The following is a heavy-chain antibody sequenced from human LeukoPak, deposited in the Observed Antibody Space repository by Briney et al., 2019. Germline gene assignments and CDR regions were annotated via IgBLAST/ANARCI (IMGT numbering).Heavy chain of an antibody. CDR3: ARAVGTMVRGVFNWFDP. D-gene: IGHD3-10*01. CDR2: INHSGST. V-gene: IGHV4-34*01. CDR1: GGPFSGYY. J-gene: IGHJ5*02. Sequence: SETLSLTCAVYGGPFSGYYWSWIRQPPGKGLEWIGEINHSGSTNYNPSLKSRVTISVDTSKNQFSLKLSSVTAADTAVYYCARAVGTMVRGVFNWFDPWGQGTLVTVSS.